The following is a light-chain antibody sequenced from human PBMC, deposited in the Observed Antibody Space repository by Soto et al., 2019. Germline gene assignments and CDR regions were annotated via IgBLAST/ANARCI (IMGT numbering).Light chain of an antibody. CDR3: QQYGLSLPWT. CDR1: QSVSSTY. V-gene: IGKV3-20*01. Sequence: EIVLTQSPGTLSLSPGESATLSCRASQSVSSTYLACYQKKPGQAPRLLISGAYSRATGIPDRFSGGGSGTDSTLTISRLEPEDFAVYYCQQYGLSLPWTFGQGTKVEIK. J-gene: IGKJ1*01. CDR2: GAY.